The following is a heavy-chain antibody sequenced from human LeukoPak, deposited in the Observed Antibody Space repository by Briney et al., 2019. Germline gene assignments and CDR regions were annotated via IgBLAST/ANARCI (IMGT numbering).Heavy chain of an antibody. CDR1: GFTVSNSY. D-gene: IGHD6-19*01. J-gene: IGHJ4*02. CDR2: IYDGGGT. CDR3: ARDSSGPAF. Sequence: GGSLRLSCAASGFTVSNSYMSWVRQAPGKVLEWVSVIYDGGGTFYSESVKGRFTISRDYSKNTLYLQMNSLRADDTAVYYCARDSSGPAFWGQGTLVTVSS. V-gene: IGHV3-53*01.